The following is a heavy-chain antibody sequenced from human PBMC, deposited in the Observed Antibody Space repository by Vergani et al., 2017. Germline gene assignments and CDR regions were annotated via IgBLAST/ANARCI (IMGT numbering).Heavy chain of an antibody. CDR3: AKDIGGGNSGAAWGFDY. V-gene: IGHV3-7*03. CDR2: IKQDGTEK. CDR1: GFTFSNYW. Sequence: EVQLVESGGGLVQPGGSLRLSCAASGFTFSNYWMNWVRQAPGKGLEWVANIKQDGTEKYYVDSVKGRFTISRDNAKNSLYLQMNSLRAEDTALYYCAKDIGGGNSGAAWGFDYWGQGTLVTVSS. D-gene: IGHD4-23*01. J-gene: IGHJ4*02.